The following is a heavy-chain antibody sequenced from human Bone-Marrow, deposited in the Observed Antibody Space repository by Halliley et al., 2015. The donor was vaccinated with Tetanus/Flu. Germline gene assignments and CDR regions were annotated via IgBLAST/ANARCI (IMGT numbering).Heavy chain of an antibody. CDR1: EYSFSNYW. CDR3: ARHEIGVAPFDF. J-gene: IGHJ4*02. D-gene: IGHD3-10*01. CDR2: IDPSDSYI. V-gene: IGHV5-10-1*01. Sequence: VQLVQSGAEVKRPGESLRISCKGSEYSFSNYWITWVRQMPGKGLQWMGRIDPSDSYIKYSPSFRGHVTISADTSISTAYLHWSSLKASDPAMYYCARHEIGVAPFDFWGQGPLVTVAS.